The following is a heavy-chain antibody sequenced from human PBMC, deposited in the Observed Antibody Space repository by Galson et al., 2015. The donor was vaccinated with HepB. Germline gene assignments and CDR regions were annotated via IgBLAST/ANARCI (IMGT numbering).Heavy chain of an antibody. CDR1: GFTFSSYA. Sequence: SLRLSCAASGFTFSSYAMHWVRQAPGKGLEWVAVISYDGSNKYYADSVKGRFTISRDNSKNTLYLQMNSLRAEDTAVYYCARDWGYSSSWYARPVGWFDPWGQGTLVTVSS. D-gene: IGHD6-13*01. CDR2: ISYDGSNK. J-gene: IGHJ5*02. V-gene: IGHV3-30-3*01. CDR3: ARDWGYSSSWYARPVGWFDP.